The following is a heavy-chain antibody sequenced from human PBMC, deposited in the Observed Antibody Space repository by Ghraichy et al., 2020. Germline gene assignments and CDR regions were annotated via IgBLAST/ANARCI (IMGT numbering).Heavy chain of an antibody. V-gene: IGHV1-18*04. CDR3: NLRRASGWQDY. J-gene: IGHJ4*02. CDR2: ISAYNGNT. CDR1: GYTFTSYG. Sequence: ASVKVSCKASGYTFTSYGISWVRQAPGQGLEWMGWISAYNGNTNYAQKLQGRVTMTTDTSTSTAYMELRSLRSDDTAVYYCNLRRASGWQDYWGQGTLVTVSS. D-gene: IGHD6-19*01.